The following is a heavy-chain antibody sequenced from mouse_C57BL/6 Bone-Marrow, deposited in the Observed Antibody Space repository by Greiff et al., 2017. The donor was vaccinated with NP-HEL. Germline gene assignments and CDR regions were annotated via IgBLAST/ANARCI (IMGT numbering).Heavy chain of an antibody. D-gene: IGHD1-1*01. Sequence: QVHVKQSGAELARPGASVKLSCKASGYTFTSYGISWVKQRTGQGLEWIGEIYPRSGNTYYNETVKGKATLTADKSSSTAYMELRILTSEDSAVYFCANLYYYGSRGAYWGQGTLVTVSA. J-gene: IGHJ3*01. CDR1: GYTFTSYG. CDR3: ANLYYYGSRGAY. V-gene: IGHV1-81*01. CDR2: IYPRSGNT.